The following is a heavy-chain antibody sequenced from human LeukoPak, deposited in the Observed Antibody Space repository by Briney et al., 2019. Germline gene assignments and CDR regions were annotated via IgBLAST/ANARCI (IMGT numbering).Heavy chain of an antibody. CDR1: GFSVIGND. D-gene: IGHD3-10*01. CDR2: FYSDDST. J-gene: IGHJ4*02. V-gene: IGHV3-66*01. CDR3: ARTARIRGVIKTHYYFDY. Sequence: LGGSLRLSCAASGFSVIGNDMIWVRQAPGKGLQWVSIFYSDDSTSHTDSVKGRFSISTDDLKSTLYLQMNRLRPDDTAVYYCARTARIRGVIKTHYYFDYWGQGALVTVSS.